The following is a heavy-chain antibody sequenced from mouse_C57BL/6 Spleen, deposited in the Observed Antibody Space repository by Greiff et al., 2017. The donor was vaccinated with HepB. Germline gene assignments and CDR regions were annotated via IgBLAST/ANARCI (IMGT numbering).Heavy chain of an antibody. J-gene: IGHJ3*01. CDR3: AREEAAQALFAY. CDR2: IYPGDGDT. Sequence: VQLQQSGAELVKPGASVKISCKASGYAFSSYWMNWVKQRPGKGLEWIGQIYPGDGDTNYNGKFKGKATLTADKSSSTAYMQLSSLTSEDSAVYFCAREEAAQALFAYWGQGTLVTVSA. D-gene: IGHD3-2*02. V-gene: IGHV1-80*01. CDR1: GYAFSSYW.